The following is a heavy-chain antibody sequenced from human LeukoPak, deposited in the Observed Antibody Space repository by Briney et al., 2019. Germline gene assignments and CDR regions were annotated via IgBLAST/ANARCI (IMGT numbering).Heavy chain of an antibody. CDR1: GYTLTELS. J-gene: IGHJ4*02. Sequence: ASVKVSCKVSGYTLTELSTHWVRQAPGKGLEWMGGFDPEDGETIYAQKFQGRVTMTEDTSTDTAYMELSSLRSEDTAVYYCATVGSSWYYFDYWGQGTLVTVSS. CDR2: FDPEDGET. V-gene: IGHV1-24*01. CDR3: ATVGSSWYYFDY. D-gene: IGHD6-13*01.